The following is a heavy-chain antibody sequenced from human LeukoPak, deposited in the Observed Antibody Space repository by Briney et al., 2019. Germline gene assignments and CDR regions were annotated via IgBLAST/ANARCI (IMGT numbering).Heavy chain of an antibody. CDR1: GFTFSSSR. J-gene: IGHJ4*02. D-gene: IGHD1/OR15-1a*01. CDR2: IKEDGSDK. CDR3: ATWNSDWEFAY. V-gene: IGHV3-7*05. Sequence: GGSLRLSCAASGFTFSSSRMTWVRQAPGKGLEWVAHIKEDGSDKYYVDSVTGRFTISRGNTENSLYLQMSSLRAEDTAVYYCATWNSDWEFAYWGQGTLVSVSS.